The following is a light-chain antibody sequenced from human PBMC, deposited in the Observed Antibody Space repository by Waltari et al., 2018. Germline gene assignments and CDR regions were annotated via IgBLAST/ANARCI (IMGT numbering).Light chain of an antibody. Sequence: SYEVTQATSVSVSPGQTTTITCSGDALDTKYVSWYQQKAGQSPRLLIYQDTQRPLGIPERFSASNGWSTATLTISGTQSVDEAVYYCQVGDRATAVFGGGTRLTVL. CDR1: ALDTKY. CDR3: QVGDRATAV. CDR2: QDT. V-gene: IGLV3-1*01. J-gene: IGLJ2*01.